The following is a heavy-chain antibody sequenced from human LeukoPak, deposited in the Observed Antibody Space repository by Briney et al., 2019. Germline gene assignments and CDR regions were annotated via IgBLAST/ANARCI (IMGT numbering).Heavy chain of an antibody. Sequence: ASVKVSCKASGYTFTGYYMHWVRQAPGQGLEWMGWINPNSGGTNYAQKFQGRVTMTRDTSISTAYMELSRLRSDDTAVYYCASLPLAGTTPEESDAFDIWGQGTMVTVSS. CDR1: GYTFTGYY. CDR2: INPNSGGT. D-gene: IGHD1-7*01. CDR3: ASLPLAGTTPEESDAFDI. V-gene: IGHV1-2*02. J-gene: IGHJ3*02.